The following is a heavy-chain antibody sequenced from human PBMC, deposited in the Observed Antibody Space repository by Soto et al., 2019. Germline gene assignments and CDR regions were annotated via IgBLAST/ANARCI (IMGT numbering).Heavy chain of an antibody. CDR3: ARVGTAYCGGDCYSFDY. Sequence: GGSLRLSCAASGFTVSSNYISWVRQAPGKGLEWVSVIYSGGSTYYADSVKGRFTISRDNSKNTLYLQMNSLRAEDTAVYYCARVGTAYCGGDCYSFDYWGQGTLVTVSS. V-gene: IGHV3-53*01. J-gene: IGHJ4*02. D-gene: IGHD2-21*02. CDR2: IYSGGST. CDR1: GFTVSSNY.